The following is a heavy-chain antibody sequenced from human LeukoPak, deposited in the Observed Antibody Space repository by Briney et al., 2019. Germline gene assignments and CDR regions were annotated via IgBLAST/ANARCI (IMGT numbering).Heavy chain of an antibody. Sequence: PGGSLRLSCAASGFTFSSYGMSWVSQAPGKGLEWVSAISGSGGSTYYADSVKGRFTISRDNSKNTLYLQMNSLRAEDTAVYYCAKARITMVRGVNPSGYWGQGTRVTGSS. V-gene: IGHV3-23*01. D-gene: IGHD3-10*01. CDR2: ISGSGGST. J-gene: IGHJ4*02. CDR3: AKARITMVRGVNPSGY. CDR1: GFTFSSYG.